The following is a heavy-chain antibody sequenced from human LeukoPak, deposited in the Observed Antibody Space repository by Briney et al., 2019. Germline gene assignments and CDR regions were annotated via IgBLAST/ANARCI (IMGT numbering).Heavy chain of an antibody. CDR2: IFNSADI. D-gene: IGHD3-10*01. CDR1: GGSISSDSYY. Sequence: PSQTLSLTCTVSGGSISSDSYYWSWIRQPAGKGLECIGYIFNSADIRYNPSLQSRVTISVDTSKNQFSLKLSSVTAADTAIYYCASLNYHGSGSPFDYWGQGMLVTVSS. J-gene: IGHJ4*02. CDR3: ASLNYHGSGSPFDY. V-gene: IGHV4-61*09.